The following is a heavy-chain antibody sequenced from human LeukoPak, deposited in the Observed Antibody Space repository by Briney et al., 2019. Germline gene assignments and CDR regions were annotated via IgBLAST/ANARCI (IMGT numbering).Heavy chain of an antibody. CDR1: GGSISSSSYY. V-gene: IGHV4-39*01. Sequence: PSETLSLTCTVSGGSISSSSYYWGWIRQPPGKGLEWIGSIYYSGSTYYNPSLKSRVTISVDTSKSQFSLKLSSVTAADTAVYYCARLDGSGSSLNYYYYGMDVWGQGTTVTVSS. D-gene: IGHD3-10*01. CDR3: ARLDGSGSSLNYYYYGMDV. CDR2: IYYSGST. J-gene: IGHJ6*02.